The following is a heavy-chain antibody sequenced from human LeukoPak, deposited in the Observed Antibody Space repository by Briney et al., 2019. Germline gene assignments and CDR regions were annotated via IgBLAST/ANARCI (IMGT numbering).Heavy chain of an antibody. D-gene: IGHD3-9*01. V-gene: IGHV3-48*04. Sequence: GGSLRLSCAASGFTFSSYSMNWVRQAPGKGLEWVSYISSSSSTIYYADSVKGRFTISRDNAKNSLYLQMNSLRAEDTAVYYCARGPDILTGYYNEDAFDIWGQGTMVTVSS. CDR2: ISSSSSTI. J-gene: IGHJ3*02. CDR3: ARGPDILTGYYNEDAFDI. CDR1: GFTFSSYS.